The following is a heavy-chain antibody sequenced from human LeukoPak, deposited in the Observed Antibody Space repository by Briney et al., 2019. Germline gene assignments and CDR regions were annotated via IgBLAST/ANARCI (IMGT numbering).Heavy chain of an antibody. D-gene: IGHD3-10*01. J-gene: IGHJ3*02. Sequence: GGSLRLSCAASGFTFDDYAMHWVRQAPGKGLEWVSGISWNSGSIGYADSVKGRFTISRDNAKNSLYLQMNSLRAEDMALYYCARRGGGAFDIWGQGTMVTVSS. CDR2: ISWNSGSI. CDR3: ARRGGGAFDI. CDR1: GFTFDDYA. V-gene: IGHV3-9*03.